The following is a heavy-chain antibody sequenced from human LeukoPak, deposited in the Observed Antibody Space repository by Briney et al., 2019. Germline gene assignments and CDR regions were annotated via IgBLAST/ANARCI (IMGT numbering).Heavy chain of an antibody. Sequence: SETLSLTWTVSGGSISTYYWSWIRQPPGKGLEWVGYIYYSGSTYYNPSLKSRVTISVDTSNNQFSLKLSSVTAADTAVYYCARACLGGGSCYEGFDYWGQGTLVTVSS. CDR2: IYYSGST. CDR3: ARACLGGGSCYEGFDY. CDR1: GGSISTYY. V-gene: IGHV4-30-4*01. J-gene: IGHJ4*02. D-gene: IGHD2-15*01.